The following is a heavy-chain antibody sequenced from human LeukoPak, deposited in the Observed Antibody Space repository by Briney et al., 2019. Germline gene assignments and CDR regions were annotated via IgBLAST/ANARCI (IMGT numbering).Heavy chain of an antibody. CDR1: GGSFSGYY. CDR2: INHSGST. J-gene: IGHJ5*02. CDR3: ARHTPRDSSSSRGNWFDP. Sequence: PSETLSLTCAVYGGSFSGYYWSWIRQPPGKGLEWIGEINHSGSTNYNPSLKSRVTISVDTSKNQFSLKLSSVTAADTAVYYCARHTPRDSSSSRGNWFDPWGQGTLVTVFS. V-gene: IGHV4-34*01. D-gene: IGHD6-6*01.